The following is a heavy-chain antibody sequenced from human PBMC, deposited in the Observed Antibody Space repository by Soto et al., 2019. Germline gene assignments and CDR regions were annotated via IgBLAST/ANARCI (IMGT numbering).Heavy chain of an antibody. CDR1: GYSFTSYW. CDR3: ARRDSNSMNY. V-gene: IGHV5-51*01. CDR2: IYPGDSYT. D-gene: IGHD3-22*01. Sequence: GEALKISRNGSGYSFTSYWIGWGPQIPGKGLELGGIIYPGDSYTRYSPSFQGQVPISANKSIDTAFLQCDNPEASDTAMYYCARRDSNSMNYWGQGTLVTVSS. J-gene: IGHJ4*02.